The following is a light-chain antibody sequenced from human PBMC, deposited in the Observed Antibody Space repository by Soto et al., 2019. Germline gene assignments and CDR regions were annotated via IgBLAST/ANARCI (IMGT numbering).Light chain of an antibody. CDR3: QQYYSYPWR. V-gene: IGKV1-9*01. Sequence: IQMTQSPSTLSASVGHRVTITCRSSQTISSYLAWYQQKPCKAPRLLMSAASTLQSGFPSRFSGSGYGTDFTVKISCLQPEDFETYYCQQYYSYPWRFGKGTKVDIK. CDR1: QTISSY. CDR2: AAS. J-gene: IGKJ1*01.